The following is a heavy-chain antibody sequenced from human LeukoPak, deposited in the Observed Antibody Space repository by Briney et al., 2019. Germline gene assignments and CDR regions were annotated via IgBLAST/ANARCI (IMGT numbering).Heavy chain of an antibody. J-gene: IGHJ4*02. CDR2: INQAGSEE. V-gene: IGHV3-7*03. Sequence: GGSLRLSCVASRFTLSNYWMSWVRQAPGKGLEWVANINQAGSEEYYVDSVEGRFTISRDNAKNSLYLQLNSLRAEDTAVYYCAIASGGRGGLDSWGQGALVTVSS. CDR1: RFTLSNYW. D-gene: IGHD2-21*01. CDR3: AIASGGRGGLDS.